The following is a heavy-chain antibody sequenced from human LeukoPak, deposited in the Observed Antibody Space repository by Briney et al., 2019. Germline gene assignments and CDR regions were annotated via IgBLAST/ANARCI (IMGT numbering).Heavy chain of an antibody. CDR1: GYAFTSYA. V-gene: IGHV7-4-1*02. CDR2: INTNTGNP. J-gene: IGHJ5*02. D-gene: IGHD3-10*01. Sequence: GASVKVSCKASGYAFTSYAMNWVRQAPGQGLEWMGWINTNTGNPTYAQGFTGRFVFSLDTSVSTAYLQISSLKAEDTAVYYCARATGELLWFGELFSNWFDPWGQGTLVTVSS. CDR3: ARATGELLWFGELFSNWFDP.